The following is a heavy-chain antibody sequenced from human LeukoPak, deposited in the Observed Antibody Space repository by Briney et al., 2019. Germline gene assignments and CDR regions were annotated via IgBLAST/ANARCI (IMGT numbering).Heavy chain of an antibody. Sequence: GGSLRLSCAASGFTFSSYWMHWVRQAPGKGLEWVSAISGSGGSTYYADSVKGRFTISRDNSKNTLYLQMNSLRAEDTAVYYCAKANGDYFDYWGQGTLVTVSS. D-gene: IGHD4-17*01. CDR2: ISGSGGST. CDR3: AKANGDYFDY. J-gene: IGHJ4*02. V-gene: IGHV3-23*01. CDR1: GFTFSSYW.